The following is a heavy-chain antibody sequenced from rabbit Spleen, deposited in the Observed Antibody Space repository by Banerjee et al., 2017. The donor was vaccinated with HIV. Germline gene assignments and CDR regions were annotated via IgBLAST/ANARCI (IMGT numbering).Heavy chain of an antibody. V-gene: IGHV1S45*01. Sequence: QEQLVESGGDLVKPGASLTLTCTASGFSFSSSYYMCWVRQAPGKGLECIACIYADSSGSTWYASWAKGRFTISKTSSTTVTLQMTTLTAADTANYFCARGSATMTMVIIGFYLSLWGPGTLVTVS. D-gene: IGHD2-1*01. J-gene: IGHJ4*01. CDR2: IYADSSGST. CDR1: GFSFSSSYY. CDR3: ARGSATMTMVIIGFYLSL.